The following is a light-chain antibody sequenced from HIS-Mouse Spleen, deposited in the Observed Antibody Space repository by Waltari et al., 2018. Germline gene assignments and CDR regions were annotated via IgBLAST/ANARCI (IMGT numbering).Light chain of an antibody. Sequence: QSALTQPASVSGSPGQSSTISGTGTSSDVGSYNLVSWYQQPPGKAPKLMIYEGSKRPSGVSNRFSGSKSGNTASLTISGLQAEDEADYYCCSYAGSSTYWVFGGGTKLTVL. CDR3: CSYAGSSTYWV. J-gene: IGLJ3*02. V-gene: IGLV2-23*01. CDR2: EGS. CDR1: SSDVGSYNL.